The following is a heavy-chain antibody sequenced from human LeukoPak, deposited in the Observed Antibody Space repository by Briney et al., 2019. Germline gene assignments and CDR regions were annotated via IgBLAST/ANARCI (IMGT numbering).Heavy chain of an antibody. V-gene: IGHV1-2*02. CDR2: INPNSGGT. CDR3: ARGRMESYDSSGYYHFDY. CDR1: GYTFTGYY. D-gene: IGHD3-22*01. J-gene: IGHJ4*02. Sequence: ASVKVSCKASGYTFTGYYMHWVRQAPGQGLEWMGWINPNSGGTNYAQKFQGRVTMTRDTSISTAYMELSSVTAADTAVYYCARGRMESYDSSGYYHFDYWGQGTLVTVSS.